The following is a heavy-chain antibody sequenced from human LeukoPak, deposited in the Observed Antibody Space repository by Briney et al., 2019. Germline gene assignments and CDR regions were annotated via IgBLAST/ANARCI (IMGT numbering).Heavy chain of an antibody. Sequence: PGGSLRLSCAASRFTFSSYSMNWVRQAPGKGLEWVSYISNSGTAIYYADSVKGRFTISRDNAKSSLYLQMNSLRAEDTAVYYCARAGYSMDTEYFQHWGQGTLVTVSS. J-gene: IGHJ1*01. CDR1: RFTFSSYS. V-gene: IGHV3-48*04. D-gene: IGHD5-18*01. CDR2: ISNSGTAI. CDR3: ARAGYSMDTEYFQH.